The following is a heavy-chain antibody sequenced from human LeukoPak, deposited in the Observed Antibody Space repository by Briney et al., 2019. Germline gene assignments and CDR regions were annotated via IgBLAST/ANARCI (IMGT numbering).Heavy chain of an antibody. Sequence: ADTLSLTCTVSGRSISSYYWSWIRQPPGKGREWIGYIHYSGSTNYNPSLKSRVTISVDTSKNQFSLKLSSVTAADTAVYYCARERKYYYGSGRNWFDPWGQGTLVTISS. D-gene: IGHD3-10*01. CDR1: GRSISSYY. J-gene: IGHJ5*02. V-gene: IGHV4-59*12. CDR2: IHYSGST. CDR3: ARERKYYYGSGRNWFDP.